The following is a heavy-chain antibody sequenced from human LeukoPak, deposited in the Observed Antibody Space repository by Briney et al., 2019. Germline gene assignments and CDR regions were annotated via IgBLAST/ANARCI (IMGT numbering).Heavy chain of an antibody. V-gene: IGHV3-48*03. D-gene: IGHD6-19*01. J-gene: IGHJ4*02. Sequence: PGGSLRLSCTGSGFTFSDYEMNWVRQAPGKGLEWISYNSNSGSIIYYADSVKGRFTISRDNAKNSLFLQMHSLRAEDTAVYYCARGPSVGSGWSPDYWGQGTLVTVSS. CDR3: ARGPSVGSGWSPDY. CDR1: GFTFSDYE. CDR2: NSNSGSII.